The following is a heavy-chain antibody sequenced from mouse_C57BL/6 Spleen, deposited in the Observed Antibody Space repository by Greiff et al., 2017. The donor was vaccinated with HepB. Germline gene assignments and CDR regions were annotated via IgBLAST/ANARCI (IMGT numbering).Heavy chain of an antibody. CDR1: GYSITSGYD. CDR2: ISYSGST. Sequence: EVKLMESGPGMVKPSQSLSLTCTVTGYSITSGYDWHWIRHFPGNKLEWMGYISYSGSTNYNPSFKSRISITHDTSKNHFFLKLNSVTTEDTATYYCARGPSYGAMDYWGQGTSVTVSS. J-gene: IGHJ4*01. CDR3: ARGPSYGAMDY. V-gene: IGHV3-1*01. D-gene: IGHD2-10*01.